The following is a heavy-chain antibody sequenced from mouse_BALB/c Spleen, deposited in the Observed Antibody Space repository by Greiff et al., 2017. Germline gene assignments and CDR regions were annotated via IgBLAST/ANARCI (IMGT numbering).Heavy chain of an antibody. D-gene: IGHD2-4*01. Sequence: QVQLQQSGPGLVQPSQSLSITCTVSGFSLTRYGVHWVRQSPGKGLEWLGVLWSGGSTDYNAAFISRLSISKDNSKSQVFFKMNSLQANDTAIYYCARRFDYDGYYYAMDYWGQGTSVTVSS. J-gene: IGHJ4*01. CDR2: LWSGGST. CDR3: ARRFDYDGYYYAMDY. CDR1: GFSLTRYG. V-gene: IGHV2-2*02.